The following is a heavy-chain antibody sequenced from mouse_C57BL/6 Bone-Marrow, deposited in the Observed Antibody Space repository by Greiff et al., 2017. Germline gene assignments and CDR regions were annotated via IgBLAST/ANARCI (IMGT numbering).Heavy chain of an antibody. D-gene: IGHD1-1*01. CDR3: AGGYYGSVWYFDV. J-gene: IGHJ1*03. Sequence: VQLVESGPGLVAPSQSLSITCTVSGFSLTSYAISWVRQPPGKGLEWLGVIWTGGGTNYNSALKSRLSISKDNSKSQVFLKMNSLQTDDTARYYCAGGYYGSVWYFDVWGTGTTVTVPS. V-gene: IGHV2-9-1*01. CDR1: GFSLTSYA. CDR2: IWTGGGT.